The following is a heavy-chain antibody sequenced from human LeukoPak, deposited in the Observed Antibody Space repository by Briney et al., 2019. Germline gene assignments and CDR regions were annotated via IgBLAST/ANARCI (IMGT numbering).Heavy chain of an antibody. CDR1: GYTFTSYW. Sequence: GESLKISCMGSGYTFTSYWRGWVRQMPGKGLEWMGIIYPGDSDTRYSPSFPGQSTISTDESVSTAYLQWTSLRASDTDIYYCARQAREHSSNYGAPFDFWGQGTMVTVSS. J-gene: IGHJ3*01. V-gene: IGHV5-51*01. CDR2: IYPGDSDT. D-gene: IGHD2-2*01. CDR3: ARQAREHSSNYGAPFDF.